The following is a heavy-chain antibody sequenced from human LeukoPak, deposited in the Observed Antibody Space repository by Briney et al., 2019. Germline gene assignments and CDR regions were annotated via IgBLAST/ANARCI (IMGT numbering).Heavy chain of an antibody. V-gene: IGHV3-33*01. CDR1: GFTFSSYG. CDR2: IWYDGSNK. D-gene: IGHD6-13*01. Sequence: GGSLRLSCAASGFTFSSYGMHWVRQAPGKGLEWVAVIWYDGSNKYYADSVKGRFTISRDNSKNTLYLQMNSLRAEDTAVYYCARDLLRSSSYVLGYDYYYGMDVWGQGTTVTVSS. CDR3: ARDLLRSSSYVLGYDYYYGMDV. J-gene: IGHJ6*02.